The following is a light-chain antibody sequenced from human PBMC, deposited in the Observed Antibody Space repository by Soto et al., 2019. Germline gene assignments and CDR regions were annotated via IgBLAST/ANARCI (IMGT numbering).Light chain of an antibody. Sequence: QAVVTQAPSASGTPGQRVTISCSGSNSNIGSNTVSWYQQVPGTAPKVLIYNNDQRPSGVPDRLSGSKSGTSASLAIGGLQSADEADYYCAAWDGSLNGGVFGGGTKLTVL. CDR1: NSNIGSNT. CDR2: NND. J-gene: IGLJ3*02. CDR3: AAWDGSLNGGV. V-gene: IGLV1-44*01.